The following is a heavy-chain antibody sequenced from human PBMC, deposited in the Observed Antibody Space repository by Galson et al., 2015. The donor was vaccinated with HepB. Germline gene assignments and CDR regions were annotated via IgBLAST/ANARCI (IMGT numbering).Heavy chain of an antibody. V-gene: IGHV3-11*01. CDR2: ISSSGSTI. Sequence: SLRLSCAASGFTFSDYYMSWIRQAPGKGLEWVSYISSSGSTIYYADSVKGRFTISRDNAKNSLYLQMNSLRAEDTAVYYCARVRHFGVVRGAFDIWGQGTMVTVSS. D-gene: IGHD3-3*01. CDR1: GFTFSDYY. J-gene: IGHJ3*02. CDR3: ARVRHFGVVRGAFDI.